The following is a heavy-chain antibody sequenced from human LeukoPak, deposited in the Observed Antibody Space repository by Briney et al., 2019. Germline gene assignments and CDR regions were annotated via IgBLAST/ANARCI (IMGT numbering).Heavy chain of an antibody. D-gene: IGHD5/OR15-5a*01. CDR3: ARLGGRVVSTTYFDY. CDR1: GFTFSSYA. J-gene: IGHJ4*02. CDR2: IGGCGDST. Sequence: GGSLRLSCAASGFTFSSYAMSWVRQAPGKGLESVSAIGGCGDSTYYAGSVKGRFTISRDNSKNTLYLQMNSLRAEDTAVYFRARLGGRVVSTTYFDYWGQGTLVTVSS. V-gene: IGHV3-23*01.